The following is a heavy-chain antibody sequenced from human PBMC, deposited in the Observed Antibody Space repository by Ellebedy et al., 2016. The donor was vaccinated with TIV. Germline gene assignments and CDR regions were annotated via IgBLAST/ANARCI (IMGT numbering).Heavy chain of an antibody. D-gene: IGHD2-21*01. CDR3: ARLAYCGGDCYSRGFDY. CDR2: IYPGDSDT. J-gene: IGHJ4*02. CDR1: GYSFTSYW. V-gene: IGHV5-51*01. Sequence: GESLKISXKGSGYSFTSYWIGWVRQMPGKGLEWMGIIYPGDSDTRYSPSFQGQVTISADKSISTAYLQWSSLKAWDTDMYYCARLAYCGGDCYSRGFDYWGQGTLVTVSS.